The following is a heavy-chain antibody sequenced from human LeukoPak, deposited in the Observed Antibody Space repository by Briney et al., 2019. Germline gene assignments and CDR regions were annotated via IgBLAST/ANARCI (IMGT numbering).Heavy chain of an antibody. CDR2: IDPKSGGT. V-gene: IGHV1-2*02. Sequence: GASVKVSCKASGYTFTGYYVHWVRQAPGQGLEWMGWIDPKSGGTKYAQKFQGRVTMTRDMSISTAYMDLRRLKSDDTAVYYCVRDMDRGQWLVRPYNWGQGTLVTVSS. J-gene: IGHJ4*02. D-gene: IGHD6-19*01. CDR3: VRDMDRGQWLVRPYN. CDR1: GYTFTGYY.